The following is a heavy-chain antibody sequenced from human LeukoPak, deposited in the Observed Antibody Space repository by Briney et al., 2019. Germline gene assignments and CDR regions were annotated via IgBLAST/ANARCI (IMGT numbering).Heavy chain of an antibody. CDR1: GYTFTSYG. V-gene: IGHV1-18*01. Sequence: ASVKVSCKASGYTFTSYGISWVRQAPGQGLEWMGWISAYNGNTNYAQKLQGRVTMTTDTSTSTAYMELRSLRSDDTAVYYCARGYRTGITISTEAFDYWGQGTLVTVSS. D-gene: IGHD3-3*01. J-gene: IGHJ4*02. CDR2: ISAYNGNT. CDR3: ARGYRTGITISTEAFDY.